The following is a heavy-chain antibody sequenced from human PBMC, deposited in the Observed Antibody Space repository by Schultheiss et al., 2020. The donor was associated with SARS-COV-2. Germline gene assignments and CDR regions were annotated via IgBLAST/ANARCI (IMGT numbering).Heavy chain of an antibody. CDR3: AGDFWSGYYYWFDP. V-gene: IGHV4-59*01. CDR2: IYYSGST. J-gene: IGHJ5*02. CDR1: GGSISSYY. D-gene: IGHD3-3*01. Sequence: SETLSLTCTVSGGSISSYYWSWIRQPPGKGLEWIGYIYYSGSTNYNPSLKSRVTISVDTSKNQFSLKLSSVTAVDTAVYYCAGDFWSGYYYWFDPWGQGTLVTVSS.